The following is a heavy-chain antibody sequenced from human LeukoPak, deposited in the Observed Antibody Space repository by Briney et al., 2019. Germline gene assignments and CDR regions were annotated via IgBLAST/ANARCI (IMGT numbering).Heavy chain of an antibody. CDR1: GGSISGSSFY. CDR3: ASDPGDY. V-gene: IGHV4-39*01. J-gene: IGHJ4*02. CDR2: IYYSGTA. Sequence: PSETLSLTCSVSGGSISGSSFYWGWIRQPPGKGLEWIGSIYYSGTAYYNPSLKSRVTISVDTSKNRFSLKLSSVTAADTAVYYCASDPGDYWGQGTLVTVSS.